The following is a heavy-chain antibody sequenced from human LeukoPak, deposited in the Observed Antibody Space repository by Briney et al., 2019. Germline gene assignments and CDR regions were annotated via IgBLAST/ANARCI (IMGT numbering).Heavy chain of an antibody. V-gene: IGHV4-34*01. CDR3: ARVSYYDSSGYYYDYFDY. CDR1: GGSFRGYY. D-gene: IGHD3-22*01. CDR2: INHSGST. J-gene: IGHJ4*02. Sequence: PSETLSLTCAVYGGSFRGYYWSWIRQPPGKGLEWIGEINHSGSTNYNPSLKSRVTISADTSKNQFSLKLSSVTAADTAVYYCARVSYYDSSGYYYDYFDYWGQGTLVTVCS.